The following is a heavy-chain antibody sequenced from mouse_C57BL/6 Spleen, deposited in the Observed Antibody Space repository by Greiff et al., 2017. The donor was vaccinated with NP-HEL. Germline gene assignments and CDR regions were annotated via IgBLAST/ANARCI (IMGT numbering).Heavy chain of an antibody. CDR1: GYTFTSYW. Sequence: QVQLQQPGAELVKPGASVKLSCKASGYTFTSYWMQWVKQRPGQGLEWIGEIDPSDSYTNYNQKFKGKATLTVDTSSSTAYMQLSSLTSEDSAAYYCARGRLRGDYWGQGTTLTVSS. V-gene: IGHV1-50*01. CDR2: IDPSDSYT. J-gene: IGHJ2*01. CDR3: ARGRLRGDY. D-gene: IGHD2-2*01.